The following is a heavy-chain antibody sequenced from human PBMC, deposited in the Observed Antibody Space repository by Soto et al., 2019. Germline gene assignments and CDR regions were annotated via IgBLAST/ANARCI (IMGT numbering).Heavy chain of an antibody. J-gene: IGHJ6*02. CDR2: ISGSGGST. D-gene: IGHD5-18*01. V-gene: IGHV3-23*01. Sequence: PGGSLRLSCAASGFTFSSYAMSWVRQAPGKGLEWVSAISGSGGSTYYADSVKGRFTISRDNSKNTLYLQMNSLRAEDTAVYYCAKDNTAMDYYYYYYGMDVWGQGPTVTVSS. CDR3: AKDNTAMDYYYYYYGMDV. CDR1: GFTFSSYA.